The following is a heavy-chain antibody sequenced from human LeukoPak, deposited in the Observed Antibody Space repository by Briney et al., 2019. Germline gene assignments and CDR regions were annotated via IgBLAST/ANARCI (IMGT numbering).Heavy chain of an antibody. CDR1: GFTFSNS. Sequence: PGGSLRLSCAASGFTFSNSMNWIRQAPGKGLEWVSSISSSTSYIYYADSVKGRFTISKDNAKNSLYLQMNSLRAEDTAVYYCASHTGGNLDAFDLWGQGTMVTVSS. V-gene: IGHV3-21*01. CDR2: ISSSTSYI. J-gene: IGHJ3*01. CDR3: ASHTGGNLDAFDL. D-gene: IGHD4-23*01.